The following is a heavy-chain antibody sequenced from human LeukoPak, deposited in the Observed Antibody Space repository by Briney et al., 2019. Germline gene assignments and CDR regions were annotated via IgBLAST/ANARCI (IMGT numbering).Heavy chain of an antibody. CDR1: SASIGGYY. V-gene: IGHV4-59*01. D-gene: IGHD3-16*01. J-gene: IGHJ6*03. CDR3: AGETSQKGAHYMDV. Sequence: LETLSLTCPVSSASIGGYYGSWLRQPPGRGREWIGYTYYSGGNDKNPCPKRRVTIPVTTSKKQSSRKLSSVTAADTAGYYVAGETSQKGAHYMDVWGKGNTVTISS. CDR2: TYYSGGN.